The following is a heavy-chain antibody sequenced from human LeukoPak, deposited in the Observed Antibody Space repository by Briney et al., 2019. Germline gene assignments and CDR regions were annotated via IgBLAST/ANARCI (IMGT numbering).Heavy chain of an antibody. V-gene: IGHV3-21*01. CDR2: ISSSSSYI. D-gene: IGHD6-13*01. CDR1: GFTFSSYS. Sequence: GGSLRLSCAASGFTFSSYSMTWVRQAPGKGLEWVSSISSSSSYIYYADSVKGRFTISRDNAKNSLYLQMNSLRAEDTAVYYCASGKGSSWFFDYWGQGTLVTVSS. CDR3: ASGKGSSWFFDY. J-gene: IGHJ4*02.